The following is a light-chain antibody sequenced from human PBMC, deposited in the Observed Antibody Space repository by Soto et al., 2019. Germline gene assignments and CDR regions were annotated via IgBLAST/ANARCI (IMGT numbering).Light chain of an antibody. J-gene: IGLJ1*01. V-gene: IGLV2-14*01. CDR2: EVS. CDR1: RSDVGAYKY. Sequence: QSVLTQPASVSGSPGQSVTISCPGTRSDVGAYKYVSWYQQYPGKATKLMIYEVSKRPSGVSKRFSGSKSGNTASLTISGLQADDEADYYCNSYAGYSIRFVFGTGTKVTVL. CDR3: NSYAGYSIRFV.